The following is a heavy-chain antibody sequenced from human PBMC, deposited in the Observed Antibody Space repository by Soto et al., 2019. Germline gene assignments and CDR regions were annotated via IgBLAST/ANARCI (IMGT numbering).Heavy chain of an antibody. V-gene: IGHV3-43*02. D-gene: IGHD3-3*01. J-gene: IGHJ6*02. CDR2: ISGDGGST. CDR1: GFTFDDYA. CDR3: AKDIHRLRFLGGDYYYGMDV. Sequence: GGSLRLSCAASGFTFDDYAMHWVRQAPGKGLEWVSLISGDGGSTYYADSVKGRFTISRDNSKNSLYLQMNSLRTEDTALYYCAKDIHRLRFLGGDYYYGMDVLGQGTTVTVSS.